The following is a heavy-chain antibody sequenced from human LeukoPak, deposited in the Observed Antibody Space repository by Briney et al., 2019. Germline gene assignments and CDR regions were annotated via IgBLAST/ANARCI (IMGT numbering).Heavy chain of an antibody. Sequence: SETLSLTCTVSGGSISSYYWSWIRQPAGKGLEWIGRIYTSGSTNYNPSLKSRVTMSVDTSKNQCSLKLSSVTAPDTAVYYGAREPTVTLIDYWGQGTLVTVSS. CDR2: IYTSGST. CDR3: AREPTVTLIDY. CDR1: GGSISSYY. J-gene: IGHJ4*02. V-gene: IGHV4-4*07. D-gene: IGHD4-17*01.